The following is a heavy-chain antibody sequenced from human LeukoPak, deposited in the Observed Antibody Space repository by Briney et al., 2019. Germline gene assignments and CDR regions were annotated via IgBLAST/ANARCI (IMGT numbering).Heavy chain of an antibody. V-gene: IGHV3-30*03. CDR1: GFTFSSYS. Sequence: GGSLRLSCAASGFTFSSYSMNWVRQAPGKGLEWVAVISYDGSNKYYADSVKGRFTISRDNSKNTLYLQMNSLRAEDTAVYYCASWQRDLDYWGQGTLVTVSS. CDR2: ISYDGSNK. D-gene: IGHD6-25*01. CDR3: ASWQRDLDY. J-gene: IGHJ4*02.